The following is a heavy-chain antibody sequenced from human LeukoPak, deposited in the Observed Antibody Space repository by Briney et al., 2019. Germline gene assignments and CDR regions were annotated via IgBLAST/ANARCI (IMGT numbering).Heavy chain of an antibody. CDR3: ASDVDIVATASYYFDY. CDR2: IIPILGIA. V-gene: IGHV1-69*04. D-gene: IGHD5-12*01. J-gene: IGHJ4*02. Sequence: ASVKVSCKASGYTFTSYDINWVRQATGQGLEWMGRIIPILGIANYAQKFQGRVTITADKSTSTAYMELSSLRSEDTTVYYCASDVDIVATASYYFDYWGQGTLVTVSS. CDR1: GYTFTSYD.